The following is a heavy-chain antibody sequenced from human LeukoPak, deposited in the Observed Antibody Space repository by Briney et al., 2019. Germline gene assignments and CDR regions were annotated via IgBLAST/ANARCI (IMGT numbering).Heavy chain of an antibody. CDR1: GYTFTGYY. J-gene: IGHJ4*02. CDR3: ARVSPEWETLDY. Sequence: ASVKVSCKASGYTFTGYYMHWVRQAPGQGLEWMGIINPSGGSTSYAQKFQGRVTMTRDTSTSTVYMELSSLRSEDTAVYYCARVSPEWETLDYWGQGTLVTVSS. CDR2: INPSGGST. D-gene: IGHD1-26*01. V-gene: IGHV1-46*01.